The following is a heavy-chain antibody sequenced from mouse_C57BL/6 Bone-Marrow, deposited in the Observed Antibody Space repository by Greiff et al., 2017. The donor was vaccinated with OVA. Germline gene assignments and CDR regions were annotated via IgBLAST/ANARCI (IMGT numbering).Heavy chain of an antibody. CDR3: ARTYYYGSSLAWFAY. CDR1: GFTFSDYG. CDR2: ISSGSSTI. J-gene: IGHJ3*01. Sequence: EVKLMESGGGLVKPGGSLKLSCAASGFTFSDYGMHWVRQAPEKGLEWVAYISSGSSTIYYADTVKGRFTISRDNAKNTLFLQMTSLRSEDTAMYYFARTYYYGSSLAWFAYWGQGTLVTVSA. V-gene: IGHV5-17*01. D-gene: IGHD1-1*01.